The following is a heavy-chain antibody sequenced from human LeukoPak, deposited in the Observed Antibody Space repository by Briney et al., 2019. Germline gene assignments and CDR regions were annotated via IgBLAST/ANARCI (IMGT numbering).Heavy chain of an antibody. CDR2: IIPIFGTA. J-gene: IGHJ4*02. V-gene: IGHV1-69*13. Sequence: SVKVSCKASGGTFSSYAISWVRQAPGQGLEWMGGIIPIFGTANYAQKFQGRVTITADESTSTAYMELSSLRSEDTAVYYCAKGQDFGGNSPPYYFDYWGQGTLVTVSS. CDR3: AKGQDFGGNSPPYYFDY. CDR1: GGTFSSYA. D-gene: IGHD4-23*01.